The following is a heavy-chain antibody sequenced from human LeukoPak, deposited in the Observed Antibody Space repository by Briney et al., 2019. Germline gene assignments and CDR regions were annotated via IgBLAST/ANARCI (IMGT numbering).Heavy chain of an antibody. CDR1: GFTFSSYW. J-gene: IGHJ4*02. Sequence: PGGSLRLSCAASGFTFSSYWMSWVRQAPGKGLEWVANIKQDGSEKYYVDSVKGRFTISRDNAKNSLYLQMNSLRAEDTAVYYCARSIAARPSLFDYWGQGTLVTVSS. CDR3: ARSIAARPSLFDY. D-gene: IGHD6-6*01. V-gene: IGHV3-7*01. CDR2: IKQDGSEK.